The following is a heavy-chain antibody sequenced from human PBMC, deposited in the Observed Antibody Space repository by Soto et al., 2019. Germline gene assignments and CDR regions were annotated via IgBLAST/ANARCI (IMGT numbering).Heavy chain of an antibody. J-gene: IGHJ5*02. CDR3: ARHVRGAVTKNWFDL. D-gene: IGHD4-17*01. Sequence: SETLSLTCTVSGGSFSSIHYYWGWIGQSPGMGLEWIGSIYHSGDTYDNPSLKSRLTMSVDTSKNQFSLKLTSVFAADTAVYYCARHVRGAVTKNWFDLWGQGTLVTVSS. CDR2: IYHSGDT. CDR1: GGSFSSIHYY. V-gene: IGHV4-39*01.